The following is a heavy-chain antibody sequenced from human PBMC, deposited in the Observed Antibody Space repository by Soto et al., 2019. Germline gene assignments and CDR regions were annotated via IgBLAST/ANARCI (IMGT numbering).Heavy chain of an antibody. CDR3: ASVSEWHIIDH. Sequence: SETLSLTCAVSGGSISGGGYSWSWIRQPPGKGLEWIGYMYHSGSTYYNPSLKSRVTISVDTSKNQFSLKLSSVTAADTAVYYCASVSEWHIIDHWGQGALVTVSS. CDR2: MYHSGST. V-gene: IGHV4-30-2*01. D-gene: IGHD3-3*01. J-gene: IGHJ4*02. CDR1: GGSISGGGYS.